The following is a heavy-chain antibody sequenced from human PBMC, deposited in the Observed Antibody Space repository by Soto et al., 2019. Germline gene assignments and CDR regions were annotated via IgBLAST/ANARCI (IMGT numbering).Heavy chain of an antibody. D-gene: IGHD1-1*01. V-gene: IGHV3-72*01. CDR2: SKNKANSYTT. CDR1: GFTSSDHH. Sequence: EVQLVESGGGLVQPGGSLRLSCAASGFTSSDHHMDWVRQAPGKGLEWVGRSKNKANSYTTQYAASVKGRFTISRDDSTNSLYLQMNSLKNEDTAVYYCARPPQSGNDLHVWGQGTTVTVSS. J-gene: IGHJ6*02. CDR3: ARPPQSGNDLHV.